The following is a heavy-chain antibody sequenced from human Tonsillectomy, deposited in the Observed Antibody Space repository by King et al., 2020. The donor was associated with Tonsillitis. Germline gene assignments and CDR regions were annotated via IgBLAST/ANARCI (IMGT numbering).Heavy chain of an antibody. CDR2: MNPNSGDT. CDR3: ATPSGWYKSCDY. D-gene: IGHD6-19*01. J-gene: IGHJ4*02. Sequence: VQLVQSGAEVKKPGASVKVSCKASGYNFTGYYMHWVRQAPGQGPEWMGWMNPNSGDTNYAQTFQGRVTMTRDTSITTAYMELSRLRSDDTAVYYCATPSGWYKSCDYWGQGTLVTVSS. CDR1: GYNFTGYY. V-gene: IGHV1-2*02.